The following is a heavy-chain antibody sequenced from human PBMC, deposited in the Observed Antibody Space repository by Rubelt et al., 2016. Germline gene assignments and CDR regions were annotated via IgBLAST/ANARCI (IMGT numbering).Heavy chain of an antibody. Sequence: ASGFLFSSHWMSWVRQAPGKGLEWVANINQDGGERYYVESVKGRFTISRDNAKHSLYLQMDTLRVEDTAVYYCVRDWGGLIVGSTTDYFDYWGQGSMVTVSS. CDR2: INQDGGER. J-gene: IGHJ4*02. CDR1: GFLFSSHW. V-gene: IGHV3-7*01. D-gene: IGHD1-26*01. CDR3: VRDWGGLIVGSTTDYFDY.